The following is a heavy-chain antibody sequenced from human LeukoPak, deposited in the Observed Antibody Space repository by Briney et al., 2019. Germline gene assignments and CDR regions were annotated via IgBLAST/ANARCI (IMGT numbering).Heavy chain of an antibody. CDR1: GGSISSSSYY. CDR3: ARGRLDGWFDP. V-gene: IGHV4-39*07. CDR2: IYYSGST. D-gene: IGHD5-24*01. Sequence: PSETLSLTCTVSGGSISSSSYYWGWIRQPPGKGLEWIGSIYYSGSTYYNPSLKSRVTISVDTSKNQFSLKLSSVTAADTAVYYCARGRLDGWFDPWGQGTLVTVSS. J-gene: IGHJ5*02.